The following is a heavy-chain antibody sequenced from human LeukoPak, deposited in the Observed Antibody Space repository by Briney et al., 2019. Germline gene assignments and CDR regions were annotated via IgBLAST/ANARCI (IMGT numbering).Heavy chain of an antibody. J-gene: IGHJ6*03. CDR1: GFTFSSYW. D-gene: IGHD3-3*01. CDR2: IKQDGSEK. CDR3: ARYYDFWSGYYTGQGYYYYMDV. Sequence: GGSLRLSCAASGFTFSSYWMSWVRQAPGKGLEWVANIKQDGSEKYYVDSVKGRFTISRDNAKNSLYLQMNSLRAEDTAVYYCARYYDFWSGYYTGQGYYYYMDVWGKGTTVTVSS. V-gene: IGHV3-7*01.